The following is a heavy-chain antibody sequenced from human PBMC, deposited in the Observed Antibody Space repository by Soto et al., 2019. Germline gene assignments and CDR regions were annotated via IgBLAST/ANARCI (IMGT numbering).Heavy chain of an antibody. Sequence: ASVKVSCKASGYTFTGYYMHWVRQAPGQGLEWMGWINPNSGGTNYARKFQGWVTMTRDTSISTAYMELSRLRSDDTAVYYCARGSSFYYYYSGMDVWGQGTTVTSP. J-gene: IGHJ6*02. V-gene: IGHV1-2*04. D-gene: IGHD6-6*01. CDR3: ARGSSFYYYYSGMDV. CDR1: GYTFTGYY. CDR2: INPNSGGT.